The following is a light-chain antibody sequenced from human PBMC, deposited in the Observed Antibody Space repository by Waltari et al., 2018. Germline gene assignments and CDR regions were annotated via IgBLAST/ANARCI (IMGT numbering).Light chain of an antibody. J-gene: IGKJ1*01. CDR3: QQYYDTPRT. CDR2: WAS. CDR1: QTVLYSSDNNNY. V-gene: IGKV4-1*01. Sequence: VMTLSPYSLVVALGERVSISRPSRQTVLYSSDNNNYLAWYQQKLGQPPKLLIYWASTRASGVPDRFSGSGSGTDFTLTISSLQAEDVAVYYCQQYYDTPRTFGQGTRVEIK.